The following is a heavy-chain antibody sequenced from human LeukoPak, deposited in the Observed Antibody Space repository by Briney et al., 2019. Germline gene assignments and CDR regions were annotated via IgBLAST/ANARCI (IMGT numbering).Heavy chain of an antibody. D-gene: IGHD3-22*01. J-gene: IGHJ4*02. Sequence: GGSLRLSCTASGFTFGDYAMSWVRQAPGKGLEWVGFIRSEAYGGTTEYAASVKGRFTISRDDSKSIAYLQMNSLKTEDTAVYYCTRESPAGDYYDSSGYGTSYWGQGTLVTVSS. CDR2: IRSEAYGGTT. V-gene: IGHV3-49*04. CDR1: GFTFGDYA. CDR3: TRESPAGDYYDSSGYGTSY.